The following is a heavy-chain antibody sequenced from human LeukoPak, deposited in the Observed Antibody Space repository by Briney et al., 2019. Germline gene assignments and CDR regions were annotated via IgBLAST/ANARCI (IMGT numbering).Heavy chain of an antibody. J-gene: IGHJ4*02. D-gene: IGHD1-1*01. V-gene: IGHV4-59*11. CDR1: GGSISSHY. Sequence: SETLSLTCTVSGGSISSHYWSWLRQPPGKGLEWIGYIYYSGSTNYNPSLKSRVTISVDTSKNQFSLKLSSVTAADTAVYYCARARNWNLFDYWGQGTLVTVSS. CDR3: ARARNWNLFDY. CDR2: IYYSGST.